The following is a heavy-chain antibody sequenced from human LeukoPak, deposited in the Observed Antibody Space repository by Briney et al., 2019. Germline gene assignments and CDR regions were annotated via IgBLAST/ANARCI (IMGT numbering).Heavy chain of an antibody. CDR2: IYSGGST. CDR3: ARGRDIVVVPAAIGSFDI. J-gene: IGHJ3*02. CDR1: GFTVSSNY. Sequence: PGGSLRLSCAASGFTVSSNYMSWVRQAPGKGLEWVSVIYSGGSTYYADSVKGRFTISRHNSKNTLYLQMNSLRAEDTAVYYCARGRDIVVVPAAIGSFDIWGQGTMVTVSS. V-gene: IGHV3-53*04. D-gene: IGHD2-2*02.